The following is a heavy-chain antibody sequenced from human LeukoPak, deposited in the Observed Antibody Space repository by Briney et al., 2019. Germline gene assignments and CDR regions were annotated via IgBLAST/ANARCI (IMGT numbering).Heavy chain of an antibody. D-gene: IGHD6-13*01. Sequence: PGGSLRLSCTTSGFAFTNDWMTWGRQAQGKGLEWVANINKDGSKIHYVDSVTGRLTISRDNTKNSLFLQMNGLRAEETATYYCARDTSPSSGSTYFDALDMWGQGTMVTVSS. J-gene: IGHJ3*02. V-gene: IGHV3-7*01. CDR1: GFAFTNDW. CDR2: INKDGSKI. CDR3: ARDTSPSSGSTYFDALDM.